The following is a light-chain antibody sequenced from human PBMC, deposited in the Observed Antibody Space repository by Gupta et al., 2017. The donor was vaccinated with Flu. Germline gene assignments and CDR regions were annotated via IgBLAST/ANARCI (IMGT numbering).Light chain of an antibody. CDR3: QQYNKRSPVYS. V-gene: IGKV3-15*01. CDR2: DAS. CDR1: RVVGSN. J-gene: IGKJ2*03. Sequence: DTISCRGGRVVGSNLGWCKQKPGRAPRLLIFDASFRATGSTARFSGSRSGAEFTLTISSLQSEDFALYYCQQYNKRSPVYSFGQGTKLEI.